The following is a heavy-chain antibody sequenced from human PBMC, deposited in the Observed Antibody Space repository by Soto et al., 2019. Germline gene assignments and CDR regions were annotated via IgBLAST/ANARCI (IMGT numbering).Heavy chain of an antibody. CDR2: VKSKGAGGTI. CDR3: TALGPVASRLEF. V-gene: IGHV3-15*02. D-gene: IGHD6-19*01. CDR1: GFTFTSAW. J-gene: IGHJ4*02. Sequence: EVQLVESGGALIEPGGSLRLSCAGSGFTFTSAWMSWVRQAPGKGLEWIGRVKSKGAGGTIDYGAPVKGRFTISRDDSKNSVYLQMNSLKTEDTAVYYCTALGPVASRLEFWGQGTLVTVSS.